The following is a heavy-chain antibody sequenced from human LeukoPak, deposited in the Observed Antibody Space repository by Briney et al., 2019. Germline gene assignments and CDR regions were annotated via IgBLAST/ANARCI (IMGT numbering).Heavy chain of an antibody. V-gene: IGHV3-9*03. J-gene: IGHJ3*02. CDR3: VRDISASGWYVWASDI. CDR1: GFIFDDYA. CDR2: ISWNGGSK. Sequence: GRSLRLSCAASGFIFDDYAMHWVRQAPGKSLEWVSGISWNGGSKDYADSVKGRFFISRDNAKNSLFLQMNSPRAEDMALYYCVRDISASGWYVWASDIWGQGTTVTVSS. D-gene: IGHD6-19*01.